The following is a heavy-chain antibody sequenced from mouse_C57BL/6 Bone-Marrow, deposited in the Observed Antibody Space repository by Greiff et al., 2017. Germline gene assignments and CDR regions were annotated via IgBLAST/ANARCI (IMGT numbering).Heavy chain of an antibody. V-gene: IGHV1-74*01. Sequence: QVQLQQPGAELVKPGDSLKVSCTASGYTFTSYWMDWVKQRPGQGLEWIGRLHPSDSDTNYNQMFKGKTTLTVDKSSSTAFMQLSILTSEDSAVDCCAIRGYYVYYWGQGTTLTVSS. CDR3: AIRGYYVYY. CDR2: LHPSDSDT. J-gene: IGHJ2*01. CDR1: GYTFTSYW.